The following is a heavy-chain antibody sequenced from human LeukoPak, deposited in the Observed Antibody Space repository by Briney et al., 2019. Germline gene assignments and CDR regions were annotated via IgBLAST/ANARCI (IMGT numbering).Heavy chain of an antibody. CDR1: GGSISSYY. V-gene: IGHV4-59*01. CDR3: ATGYSKKSAPRSYGMDV. CDR2: IYYSGST. D-gene: IGHD6-13*01. Sequence: SETLSLTCTVSGGSISSYYWSWIRQPPGKGLEWIGYIYYSGSTNYNPSLKSRVTISVDTSKNQFSLKLSSVTAADTAVYYCATGYSKKSAPRSYGMDVWGQGTTVTVSS. J-gene: IGHJ6*02.